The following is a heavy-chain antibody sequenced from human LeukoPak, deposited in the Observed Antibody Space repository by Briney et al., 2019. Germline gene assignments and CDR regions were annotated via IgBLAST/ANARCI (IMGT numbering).Heavy chain of an antibody. V-gene: IGHV4-39*01. CDR2: IYYSGST. D-gene: IGHD3-10*01. CDR1: GGSITNSDYY. J-gene: IGHJ4*02. Sequence: SETLSLTCSVSGGSITNSDYYWGWIRQPPGKGLEWIGSIYYSGSTYYNPSLKSRVTISVDTSKNQFSLRLSSVTAADTAVYYCAGEWFGQLLFDYWGQGALVTVSS. CDR3: AGEWFGQLLFDY.